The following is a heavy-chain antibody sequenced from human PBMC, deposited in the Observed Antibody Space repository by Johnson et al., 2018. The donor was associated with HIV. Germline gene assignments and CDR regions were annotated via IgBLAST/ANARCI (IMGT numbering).Heavy chain of an antibody. D-gene: IGHD3-22*01. V-gene: IGHV3-30-3*01. Sequence: VQLVESGGGVVQPGRSLRLSCADSGFTFSTYAMHWVRQAPGKGLEWVALTSYDGTYKYYIDSVKGRFTVSRDNSKNTLYLQMNSLRTEDTAVYYCARAGRFTMIQGAFDIWGQGTMVIVSS. CDR3: ARAGRFTMIQGAFDI. CDR1: GFTFSTYA. CDR2: TSYDGTYK. J-gene: IGHJ3*02.